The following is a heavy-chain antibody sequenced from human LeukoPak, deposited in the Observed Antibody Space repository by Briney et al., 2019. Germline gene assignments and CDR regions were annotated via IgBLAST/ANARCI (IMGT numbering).Heavy chain of an antibody. V-gene: IGHV4-31*03. CDR1: DGSIRSGGYF. CDR2: IYYSGST. CDR3: ARDGVYGDPPFDY. Sequence: SETLSLTCSVSDGSIRSGGYFWSWLRQRPGKGLEWIGYIYYSGSTYYNPSLKSRVTISVDTSKNQFSLKLSSVTAADTAVYYCARDGVYGDPPFDYWGQGTLVTVSP. J-gene: IGHJ4*02. D-gene: IGHD4-17*01.